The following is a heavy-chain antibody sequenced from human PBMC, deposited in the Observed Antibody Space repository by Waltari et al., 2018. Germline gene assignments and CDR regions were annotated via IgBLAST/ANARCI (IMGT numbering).Heavy chain of an antibody. CDR1: GFTFDDYA. CDR2: ISWDGGST. Sequence: EVQLVESGGVVVQPGGSLRLSCAASGFTFDDYAMHWVRQAPGKGLEWVSLISWDGGSTYYADSVKGRFTISRDNSKNSLYLQMNSLRAEDTALYYCAKDIRDCSGGSCYLGFDYWGQGTLVTVSS. CDR3: AKDIRDCSGGSCYLGFDY. D-gene: IGHD2-15*01. V-gene: IGHV3-43D*04. J-gene: IGHJ4*02.